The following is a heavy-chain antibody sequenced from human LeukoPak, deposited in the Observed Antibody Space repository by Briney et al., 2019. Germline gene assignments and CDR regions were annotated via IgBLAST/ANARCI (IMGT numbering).Heavy chain of an antibody. CDR3: ARDLRRGLGITIFAEYYFDY. CDR2: IKQDGSEK. V-gene: IGHV3-7*01. J-gene: IGHJ4*02. CDR1: GFTFSSYW. Sequence: GGSLRLSCAASGFTFSSYWMSWACQAPGKRLEWVANIKQDGSEKYYVDSVKGRFTISRDNAKNSLYLQMNSLRAEDTAVYYCARDLRRGLGITIFAEYYFDYWGQGTLVTVSS. D-gene: IGHD3-3*01.